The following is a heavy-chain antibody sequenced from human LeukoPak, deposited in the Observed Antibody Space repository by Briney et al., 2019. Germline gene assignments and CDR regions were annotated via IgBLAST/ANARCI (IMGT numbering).Heavy chain of an antibody. Sequence: WASVKVSCKASGGTFSSYAISWVRQAPGQGLEWMGRIIPILGIANYAQKFQGRVTITADKSTSTAYMELSSLRSEDTAVYYCARDRHPPVGSNWFDPWGQGTLVTVSS. J-gene: IGHJ5*02. CDR2: IIPILGIA. CDR1: GGTFSSYA. D-gene: IGHD4-23*01. V-gene: IGHV1-69*04. CDR3: ARDRHPPVGSNWFDP.